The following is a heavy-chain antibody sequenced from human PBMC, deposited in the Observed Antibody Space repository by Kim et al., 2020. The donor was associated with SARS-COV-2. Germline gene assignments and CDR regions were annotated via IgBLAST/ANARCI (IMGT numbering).Heavy chain of an antibody. CDR3: ARDSTIWDYYDSSSSPDAFDI. J-gene: IGHJ3*02. CDR1: GFTVSSNY. CDR2: IYSGGST. V-gene: IGHV3-66*02. Sequence: GGSLRLSCAASGFTVSSNYMSWVRQAPGKGLEWVSVIYSGGSTYYADSVKGRFTISRDNSKNTLYLQMNSLRAEDTAVYYCARDSTIWDYYDSSSSPDAFDIWGQGTMVTVSS. D-gene: IGHD3-22*01.